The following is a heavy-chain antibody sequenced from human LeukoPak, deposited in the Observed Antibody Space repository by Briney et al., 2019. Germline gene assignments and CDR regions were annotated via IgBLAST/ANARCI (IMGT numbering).Heavy chain of an antibody. J-gene: IGHJ2*01. V-gene: IGHV3-43*02. CDR2: ISGDGGST. CDR3: AKDTYYYDSSGYSRYFDL. D-gene: IGHD3-22*01. Sequence: GGSLRLSCAASGFPFDDYAMHWVRQAPGKGLEWVSLISGDGGSTYYADSVKGRFTISRDNSKNSLYLQMNSLRTEDTALYYCAKDTYYYDSSGYSRYFDLWGRGTLVTVSS. CDR1: GFPFDDYA.